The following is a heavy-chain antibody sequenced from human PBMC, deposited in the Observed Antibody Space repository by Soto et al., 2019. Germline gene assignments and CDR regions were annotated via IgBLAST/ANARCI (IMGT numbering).Heavy chain of an antibody. CDR3: ATADVDH. CDR2: MTSDGRTT. Sequence: GGSLRLSCAASGFAFGNSWMHWVRQPPGKGPEWVSRMTSDGRTTQYADSVKGRFTVSRDNAKNTLYLQMNSLRAEDTAVYYCATADVDHWGPGTLVTVSS. V-gene: IGHV3-74*01. J-gene: IGHJ5*02. CDR1: GFAFGNSW.